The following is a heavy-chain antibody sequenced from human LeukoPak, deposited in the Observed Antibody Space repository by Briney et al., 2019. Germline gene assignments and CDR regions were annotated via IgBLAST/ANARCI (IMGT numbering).Heavy chain of an antibody. CDR1: SGSISSASYY. V-gene: IGHV4-39*01. CDR3: ARHEAAALSSLDY. Sequence: SETLSLTCTVSSGSISSASYYWGWIRQPPGKGLEWIGTIYYSGSTYYNPSLRSRVTISVDTSKNQFSLKLTSVTAADTAVYYCARHEAAALSSLDYWGQGTLVTVSS. J-gene: IGHJ4*02. CDR2: IYYSGST. D-gene: IGHD6-13*01.